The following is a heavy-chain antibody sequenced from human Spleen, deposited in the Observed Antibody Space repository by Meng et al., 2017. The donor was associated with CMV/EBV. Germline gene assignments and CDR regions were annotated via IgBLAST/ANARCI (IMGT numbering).Heavy chain of an antibody. CDR3: TTDLMWLWDAFDI. J-gene: IGHJ3*02. CDR1: GFTFSNAW. V-gene: IGHV3-15*01. CDR2: TKSKTDGGTT. D-gene: IGHD5-12*01. Sequence: GESLKISCAASGFTFSNAWMSWVRQAPGKGLEWVGRTKSKTDGGTTDYAAPVKGRFTISRDDSKNTLYLQMNSLKTEDTAVYYCTTDLMWLWDAFDIWGQGTMVTVSS.